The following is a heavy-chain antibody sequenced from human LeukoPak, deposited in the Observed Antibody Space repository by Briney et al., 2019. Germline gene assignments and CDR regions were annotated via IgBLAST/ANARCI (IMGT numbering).Heavy chain of an antibody. CDR1: GFTFSSYG. J-gene: IGHJ4*02. CDR2: IWYDGSNK. V-gene: IGHV3-33*01. Sequence: GGSLRLSCAASGFTFSSYGMHWVHQAPGKGLEWVAVIWYDGSNKYYADSVKGRFTISRDNSKNTLYLQMNSLRAEDTAVYYCARERVYYYDSSGYYYSYYFDYWGQGTLVTVSS. D-gene: IGHD3-22*01. CDR3: ARERVYYYDSSGYYYSYYFDY.